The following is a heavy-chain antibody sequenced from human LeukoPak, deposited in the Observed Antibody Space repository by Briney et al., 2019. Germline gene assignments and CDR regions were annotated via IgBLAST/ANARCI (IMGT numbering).Heavy chain of an antibody. V-gene: IGHV3-74*01. Sequence: GGSLRLSCAASGFTFSSYWMHWVRQVPGKGLVWVSRINSDGTTSYADSVKGRFTISRNNAKNTLYLQMNNLRVVDTAVYYCARDGSLPDYWGQGTLVTVSS. CDR3: ARDGSLPDY. CDR2: INSDGTT. J-gene: IGHJ4*02. CDR1: GFTFSSYW.